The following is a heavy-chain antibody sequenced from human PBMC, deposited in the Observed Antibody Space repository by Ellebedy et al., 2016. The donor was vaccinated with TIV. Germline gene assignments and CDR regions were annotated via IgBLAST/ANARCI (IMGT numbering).Heavy chain of an antibody. CDR1: GYTFTSYG. J-gene: IGHJ4*02. CDR2: ISAYNGNT. CDR3: ARGRSGTYIHHAFDY. V-gene: IGHV1-18*04. D-gene: IGHD1-14*01. Sequence: AASVKVSCKASGYTFTSYGISWVRQAPGQGLEWMGWISAYNGNTNYAQKLQGRVTMTTDTSTSTAYMELRSLRSDDTAIYYCARGRSGTYIHHAFDYWGQGTLVTVSS.